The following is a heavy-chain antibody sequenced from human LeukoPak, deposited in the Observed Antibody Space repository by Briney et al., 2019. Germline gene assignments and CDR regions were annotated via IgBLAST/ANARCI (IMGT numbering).Heavy chain of an antibody. Sequence: GGSLRLSCAASGFTFSRYSLNWVRQAPGKGLEWVSSISSTSYYIYYVDSVKGRFTISRDNARNSLYLQMNSLRADDTAVYYCVTYYDTLTRNYVDYWGQGTLVTVSS. D-gene: IGHD3-9*01. CDR1: GFTFSRYS. CDR3: VTYYDTLTRNYVDY. V-gene: IGHV3-21*01. J-gene: IGHJ4*02. CDR2: ISSTSYYI.